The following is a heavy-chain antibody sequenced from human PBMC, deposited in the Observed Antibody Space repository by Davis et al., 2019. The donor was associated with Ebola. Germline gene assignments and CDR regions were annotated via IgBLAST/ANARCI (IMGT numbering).Heavy chain of an antibody. CDR2: IYYSGST. J-gene: IGHJ4*02. D-gene: IGHD1-26*01. CDR3: ARGGEWELSYYFDY. CDR1: GGSISSYY. V-gene: IGHV4-59*01. Sequence: MPSETLSLTCTVSGGSISSYYWSWIRQPPGKGLEWIGYIYYSGSTNYNPSLKSRVTISVDTSKNQFSLKLSSVTAADTAVHYCARGGEWELSYYFDYWGQGTLVTVSS.